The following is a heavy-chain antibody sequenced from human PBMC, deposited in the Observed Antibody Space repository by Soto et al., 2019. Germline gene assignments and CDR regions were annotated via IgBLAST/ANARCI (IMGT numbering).Heavy chain of an antibody. CDR3: ARDSKRAAAGTGWFDP. CDR2: INPSGGRT. CDR1: GYSFRTYF. D-gene: IGHD6-13*01. J-gene: IGHJ5*02. V-gene: IGHV1-46*01. Sequence: QVQLLQSGAEVKKPGASVNISCKASGYSFRTYFIHWVRQAPGQGLEWMGVINPSGGRTKYAQRFQGRVVMTSDTSTGTVYMELSSLSSDDTAVYYCARDSKRAAAGTGWFDPWGQGSPVTVSS.